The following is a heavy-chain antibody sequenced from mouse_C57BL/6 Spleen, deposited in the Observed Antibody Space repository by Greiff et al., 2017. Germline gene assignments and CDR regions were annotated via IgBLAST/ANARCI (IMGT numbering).Heavy chain of an antibody. D-gene: IGHD3-2*02. CDR3: ARGDSTGYEAMDY. V-gene: IGHV1-82*01. CDR2: FYPGDGDP. Sequence: VQLQQSGPELVKPGASVKISCKASGYAFSSSWMNWVKQRPGKGLEWIGRFYPGDGDPNYNGQFKGKDTLTADKSSSTAYMQLSSLTSADSEVYFCARGDSTGYEAMDYWGQGTSGTVAS. J-gene: IGHJ4*01. CDR1: GYAFSSSW.